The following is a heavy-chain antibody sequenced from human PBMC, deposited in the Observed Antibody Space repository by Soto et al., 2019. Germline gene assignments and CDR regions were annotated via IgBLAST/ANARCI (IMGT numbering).Heavy chain of an antibody. Sequence: GGSLRLSCAASGFTFSSYSMNWVRQAPGKGLEWASSISSRSSYIYYADSVKGRFAISRDNAKNSLYLQMNSLRAEDTAVYYCASLVATGYWGQGTLVTVSS. CDR2: ISSRSSYI. CDR3: ASLVATGY. D-gene: IGHD5-12*01. V-gene: IGHV3-21*01. CDR1: GFTFSSYS. J-gene: IGHJ4*02.